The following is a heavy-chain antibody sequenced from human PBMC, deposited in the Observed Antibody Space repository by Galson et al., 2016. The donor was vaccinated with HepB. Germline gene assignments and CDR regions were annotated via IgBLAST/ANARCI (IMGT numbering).Heavy chain of an antibody. V-gene: IGHV1-46*01. Sequence: SVKVSCKASGYTFINYYIHWIRQTPGQGPEWMGIINSSGGSTKYAQKFQGRVTMTRDTPTSTAYMELSSLKSEDTAVYYCARSDYSGWFVGAHYFDYWGQGTLVTVSS. J-gene: IGHJ4*02. D-gene: IGHD6-19*01. CDR1: GYTFINYY. CDR3: ARSDYSGWFVGAHYFDY. CDR2: INSSGGST.